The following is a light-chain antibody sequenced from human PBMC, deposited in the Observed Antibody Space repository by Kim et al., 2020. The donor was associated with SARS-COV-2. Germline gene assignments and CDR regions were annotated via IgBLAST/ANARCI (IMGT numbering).Light chain of an antibody. Sequence: EIVLTQSPATLSLSPGDRATLSCGASQSVSSYLAWYQQKPGQAPRLLIYDASNRATGIPARFSGSGSGTDFTLTISSLEPEDFAVYYCQQRTNWITFGQGTRLEIK. CDR2: DAS. V-gene: IGKV3-11*01. J-gene: IGKJ5*01. CDR3: QQRTNWIT. CDR1: QSVSSY.